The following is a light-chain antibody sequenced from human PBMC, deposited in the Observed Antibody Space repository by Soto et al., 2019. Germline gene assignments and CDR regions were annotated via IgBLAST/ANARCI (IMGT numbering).Light chain of an antibody. CDR2: DAS. CDR1: QSISSW. V-gene: IGKV1-5*01. J-gene: IGKJ1*01. Sequence: DIQMTQSPSSLSASVGDRVTITCRASQSISSWLAWYQQKPGKAPKLLIYDASSLESGVPSRFSGSGSGTEFTLTISSLQPDDFATNYCQQYNSYPWTFGQGTTVDIK. CDR3: QQYNSYPWT.